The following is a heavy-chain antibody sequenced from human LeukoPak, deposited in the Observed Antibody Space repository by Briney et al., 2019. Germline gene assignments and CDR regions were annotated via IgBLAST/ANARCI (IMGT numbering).Heavy chain of an antibody. J-gene: IGHJ5*02. CDR1: GDSISSSNSY. CDR3: ARHTGYSSSWYRVGWFDP. D-gene: IGHD6-13*01. V-gene: IGHV4-39*01. Sequence: SETLSLTCTVSGDSISSSNSYWGWIRQPPGKGLEWIGSIYYSGNTYYNASLKSRVTISVDTSKNQFSLKLSSVTAADTAVYYCARHTGYSSSWYRVGWFDPWGQGTLVTVSS. CDR2: IYYSGNT.